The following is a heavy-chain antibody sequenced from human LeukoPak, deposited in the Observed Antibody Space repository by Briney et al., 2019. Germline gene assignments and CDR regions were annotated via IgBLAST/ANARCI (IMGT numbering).Heavy chain of an antibody. V-gene: IGHV4-30-2*01. CDR1: GGSISSGGYS. CDR2: IYHSGST. CDR3: ARDPKLRHYYYGMDV. Sequence: SQTLSLTCAVSGGSISSGGYSWSWIRQPPGKGLEWIGYIYHSGSTYYNPSLKSRVTISVDRSKNQFSLKLSSVTAADTAVYYCARDPKLRHYYYGMDVWGQGTTVTVSS. D-gene: IGHD4-17*01. J-gene: IGHJ6*02.